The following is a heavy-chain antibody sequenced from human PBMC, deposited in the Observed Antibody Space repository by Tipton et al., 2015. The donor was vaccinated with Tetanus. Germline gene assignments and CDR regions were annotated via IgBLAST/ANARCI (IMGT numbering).Heavy chain of an antibody. J-gene: IGHJ4*02. CDR3: ARGDGSTLHY. CDR2: IYYSGST. Sequence: LRLSCTVSGGSISSYYWSWIRQPPGKGLEWIGYIYYSGSTNCNPSLKSRVTISVDTSKNQFSLKLSSVTAADTAVYYCARGDGSTLHYWGQGTLVTVSS. D-gene: IGHD5-24*01. V-gene: IGHV4-59*01. CDR1: GGSISSYY.